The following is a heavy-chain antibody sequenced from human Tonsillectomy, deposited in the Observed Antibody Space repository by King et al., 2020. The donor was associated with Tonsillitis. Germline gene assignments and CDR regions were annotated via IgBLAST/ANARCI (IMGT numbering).Heavy chain of an antibody. CDR2: ISGSGGST. Sequence: VQLVQSGGGLVQPGGSLRLSCAASGFTFSSYAMSWVRQAPGKGLEWVSAISGSGGSTYYADSAKGRFTISRDNSKNTLYLQMNSLRAEDTAVYYCAKDLEGSKAMAGTGFPHWGQGTLVTVSS. V-gene: IGHV3-23*04. CDR3: AKDLEGSKAMAGTGFPH. D-gene: IGHD6-19*01. J-gene: IGHJ1*01. CDR1: GFTFSSYA.